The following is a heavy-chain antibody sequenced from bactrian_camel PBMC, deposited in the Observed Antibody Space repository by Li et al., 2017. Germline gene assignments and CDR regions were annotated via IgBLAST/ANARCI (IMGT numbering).Heavy chain of an antibody. Sequence: QLVESGGGSVQAGGSLRLSCAASGLTDSHNCMGWFRQAPGKEREGVATIYTGDDSTYYIDSVKGRFTISKDNAKNILYLQMSSLKPEDTAMYYCAADSRWVCYSASWSEYRYWGQGTQVTVS. CDR2: IYTGDDST. CDR1: GLTDSHNC. D-gene: IGHD1*01. J-gene: IGHJ4*01. V-gene: IGHV3S28*01. CDR3: AADSRWVCYSASWSEYRY.